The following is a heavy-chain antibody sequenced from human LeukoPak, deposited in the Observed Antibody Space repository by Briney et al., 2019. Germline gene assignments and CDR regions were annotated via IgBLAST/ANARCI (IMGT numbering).Heavy chain of an antibody. J-gene: IGHJ6*02. D-gene: IGHD3-10*01. CDR3: ARDRASSRGVIGDMDV. Sequence: PGGSLRLSCAASGFTFSSYAMHWVRQAPGKGLEWVAVISYDGSNKYYADSVKGRFTISRDNSKNTLYLQTNSLRAEDTAVYYCARDRASSRGVIGDMDVWGQGATVTVSS. CDR2: ISYDGSNK. CDR1: GFTFSSYA. V-gene: IGHV3-30*04.